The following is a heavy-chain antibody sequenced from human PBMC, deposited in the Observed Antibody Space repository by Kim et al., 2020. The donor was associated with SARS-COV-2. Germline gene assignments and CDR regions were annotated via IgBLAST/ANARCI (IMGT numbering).Heavy chain of an antibody. Sequence: LKSRVTISVHTSKNQFSLKLSSVTAADTAVYYCAREQPHSPYYYYYGMDVWGQGTTVTVSS. D-gene: IGHD5-18*01. J-gene: IGHJ6*02. V-gene: IGHV4-59*01. CDR3: AREQPHSPYYYYYGMDV.